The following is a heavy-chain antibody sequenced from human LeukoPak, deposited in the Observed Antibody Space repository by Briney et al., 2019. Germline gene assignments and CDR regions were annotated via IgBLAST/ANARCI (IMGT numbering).Heavy chain of an antibody. D-gene: IGHD4-17*01. Sequence: PSETLSLTCTVSGGSISGSSYYWGWIRQPPGKGLEWIGSIYYSGSTYYNPSLKSRVTISVDTSKNQFSLKLNSVIATDTAVYYCARGAGGDDYGDYNFDYWGQGTLVTVSS. V-gene: IGHV4-39*02. CDR2: IYYSGST. CDR1: GGSISGSSYY. CDR3: ARGAGGDDYGDYNFDY. J-gene: IGHJ4*02.